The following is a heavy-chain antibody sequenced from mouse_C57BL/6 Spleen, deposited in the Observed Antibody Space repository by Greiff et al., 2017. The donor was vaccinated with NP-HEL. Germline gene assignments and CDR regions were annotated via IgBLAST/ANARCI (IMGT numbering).Heavy chain of an antibody. CDR2: ISNGGGST. J-gene: IGHJ4*01. Sequence: EVKLVESGGGLVQPGGSLKLSCAASGFTFSDYYMYWVRQTPEKRLEWVAYISNGGGSTYYPDTVKCRFTISRDNAKNTLYLQMSRLKSEDTAMDYWARHGDEGFFPSSAMDYWGQGTSVTVSS. V-gene: IGHV5-12*01. CDR1: GFTFSDYY. CDR3: ARHGDEGFFPSSAMDY.